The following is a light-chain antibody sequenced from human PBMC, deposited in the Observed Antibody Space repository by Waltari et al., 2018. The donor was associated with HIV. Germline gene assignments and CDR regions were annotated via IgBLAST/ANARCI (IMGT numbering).Light chain of an antibody. CDR3: GTWDSSLSAGV. CDR2: DNN. CDR1: SSHIGNNY. J-gene: IGLJ2*01. V-gene: IGLV1-51*01. Sequence: QSVLTQPPSVSAAPGQKVTISCPGSSSHIGNNYVSWYQQFPGTAPKLLIYDNNKRPSGIPDRFSGSKSGTSATLGITGLQTGDEADYYCGTWDSSLSAGVFGGGTKLTVL.